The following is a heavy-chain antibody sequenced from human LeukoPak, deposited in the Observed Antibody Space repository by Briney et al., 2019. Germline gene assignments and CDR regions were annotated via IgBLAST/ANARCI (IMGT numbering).Heavy chain of an antibody. CDR3: ARDAYGDYESGYFDY. V-gene: IGHV1-46*01. D-gene: IGHD4-17*01. CDR2: INPSGGST. CDR1: GYTFTSYY. Sequence: ASVKVSCKASGYTFTSYYMHWVRQAPGQGLEWMGIINPSGGSTSYAQKFQGRVTMTRDTSISTAYMELSRLRSDDTAVYYCARDAYGDYESGYFDYWGQGTLVTVSS. J-gene: IGHJ4*02.